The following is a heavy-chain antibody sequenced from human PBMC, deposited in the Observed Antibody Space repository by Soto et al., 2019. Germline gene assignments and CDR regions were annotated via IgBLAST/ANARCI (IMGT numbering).Heavy chain of an antibody. D-gene: IGHD2-2*01. CDR1: GYNFISYW. V-gene: IGHV5-10-1*01. J-gene: IGHJ4*02. CDR3: KKQGGHQPIGD. CDR2: IDPSDSYT. Sequence: PGESLKISCKASGYNFISYWINWVRQKPGKGLEWMGRIDPSDSYTNYSPSFQGHVTISADKSISTAYLQWSSLKASDTAMYYCKKQGGHQPIGDWGQGTLVTVSS.